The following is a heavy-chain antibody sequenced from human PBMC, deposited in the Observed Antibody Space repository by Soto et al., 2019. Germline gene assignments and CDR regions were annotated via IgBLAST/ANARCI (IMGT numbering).Heavy chain of an antibody. CDR3: ARGQSPAY. CDR2: ITNSGGT. V-gene: IGHV4-34*01. Sequence: SETLSLTCAVYGGSFSGYYWSWTRQPPGKGLEWIGEITNSGGTNYNPSLKSRVIISVGTSKNQFSLKLTSVTAADTAVYYCARGQSPAYWVHGALVTVSS. CDR1: GGSFSGYY. J-gene: IGHJ4*01.